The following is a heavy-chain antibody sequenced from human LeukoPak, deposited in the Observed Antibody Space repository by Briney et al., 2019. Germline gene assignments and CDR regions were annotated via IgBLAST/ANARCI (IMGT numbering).Heavy chain of an antibody. CDR3: AREDLSGYPYYYGMDV. CDR2: ISSSGSTI. J-gene: IGHJ6*02. Sequence: PGGSLRLSCAASGFTFSSYEMNWVRQAPGKGLEWVSYISSSGSTIYYADSVKGRFTISRDNAEKSLYLQMNSLRDEDTAVYYCAREDLSGYPYYYGMDVWGQGTTVTVSS. CDR1: GFTFSSYE. D-gene: IGHD2-2*01. V-gene: IGHV3-48*03.